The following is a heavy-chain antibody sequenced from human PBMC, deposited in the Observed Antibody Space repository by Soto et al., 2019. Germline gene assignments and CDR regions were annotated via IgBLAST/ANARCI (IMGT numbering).Heavy chain of an antibody. D-gene: IGHD4-4*01. CDR1: GGSISSYY. CDR3: ARQRRYSNYVGCFDY. V-gene: IGHV4-59*01. J-gene: IGHJ4*02. CDR2: IYYSGST. Sequence: SETLSLTCTVSGGSISSYYWSWIRQPPGKGLEWIGYIYYSGSTNYNPSLKSRVTISVDTSKNQFSLKLSSVTAADTAVYYCARQRRYSNYVGCFDYWGQGTLVTVSS.